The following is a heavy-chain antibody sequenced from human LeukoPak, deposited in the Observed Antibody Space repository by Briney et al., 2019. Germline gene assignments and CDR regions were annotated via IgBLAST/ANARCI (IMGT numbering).Heavy chain of an antibody. Sequence: SETLSLTCTVSGGSISDNYYWGCIRQPPGKGLEWIADIYYSGTTYYNPSLKSRVTVSLHTSKRQFSLRLTSVTAADTAVYYCAGHHTDYRCYGDWGQGSLVTVSS. CDR2: IYYSGTT. V-gene: IGHV4-39*01. CDR3: AGHHTDYRCYGD. D-gene: IGHD2-15*01. J-gene: IGHJ4*02. CDR1: GGSISDNYY.